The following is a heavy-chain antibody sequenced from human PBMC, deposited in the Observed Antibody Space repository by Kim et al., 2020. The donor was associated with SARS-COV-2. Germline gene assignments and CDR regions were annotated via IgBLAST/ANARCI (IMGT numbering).Heavy chain of an antibody. J-gene: IGHJ2*01. V-gene: IGHV4-34*01. CDR1: GGSFSGYY. CDR2: INHSGST. Sequence: SETLSLTCAVYGGSFSGYYWSWTRQPPGKGLEWIGEINHSGSTNYNPSLKSRVTISVDTSKNQFSLKLSSVTAADTAVYYCARAPYGSGRGYWYFDLWGRGTLVTVSS. D-gene: IGHD3-10*01. CDR3: ARAPYGSGRGYWYFDL.